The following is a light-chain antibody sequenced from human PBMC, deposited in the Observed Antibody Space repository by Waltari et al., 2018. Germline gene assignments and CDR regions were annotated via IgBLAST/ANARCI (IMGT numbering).Light chain of an antibody. CDR3: LQALQTPYT. CDR2: LGS. V-gene: IGKV2-28*01. Sequence: DIVMTQSPLSLPVTPGEPASISCRSSQSLLHRNGDKYLNWYLQKPGHAPQLLIYLGSNRASGVPDRFSGSGSGTDCTLKISRVEAEDVGVYYCLQALQTPYTFGQGTKLEIK. J-gene: IGKJ2*01. CDR1: QSLLHRNGDKY.